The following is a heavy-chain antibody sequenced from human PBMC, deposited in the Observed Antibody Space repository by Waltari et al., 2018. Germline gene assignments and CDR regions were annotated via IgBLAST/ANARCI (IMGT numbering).Heavy chain of an antibody. CDR2: INADGPRI. Sequence: EVQLVESGGGLVQPGGSLRISCAASAFPFSDPWMHWVRQDPGHGQVGVSGINADGPRISYADSVRGRFTVSRDNAKSTLYLQMNSLRAEDTALYYCASLYCGRDCYPRWGQGTLVTVSS. V-gene: IGHV3-74*03. D-gene: IGHD2-21*01. CDR1: AFPFSDPW. CDR3: ASLYCGRDCYPR. J-gene: IGHJ4*02.